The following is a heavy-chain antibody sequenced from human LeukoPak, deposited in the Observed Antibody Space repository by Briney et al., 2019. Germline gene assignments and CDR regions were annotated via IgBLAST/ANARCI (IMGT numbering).Heavy chain of an antibody. CDR2: ISSSSSYI. V-gene: IGHV3-21*01. D-gene: IGHD6-13*01. CDR1: GFTFSSYS. Sequence: PGRSLRLSCAASGFTFSSYSMNWVRQAPGKGLEWVSSISSSSSYIYYADSVKGRFTISRDNAKNSLYLQMSSLRAEDTAVYYCAKAAAAVPFDYWGQGTLVTVSS. J-gene: IGHJ4*02. CDR3: AKAAAAVPFDY.